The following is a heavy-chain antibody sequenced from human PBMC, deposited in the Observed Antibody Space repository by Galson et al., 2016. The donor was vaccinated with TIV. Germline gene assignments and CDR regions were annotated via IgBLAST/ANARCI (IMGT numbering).Heavy chain of an antibody. CDR2: IYDSGTT. CDR3: VRQGGDTMVRGVIRDWFDP. D-gene: IGHD3-10*01. CDR1: GGSISSSIYY. Sequence: ETLSLTCSVSGGSISSSIYYWGWIRQPPGKGLEWIGSIYDSGTTYYNPSLESRVTISIDTSKNNFSLRLRSVTAADTALYYCVRQGGDTMVRGVIRDWFDPWGQGTLVTVSS. J-gene: IGHJ5*02. V-gene: IGHV4-39*01.